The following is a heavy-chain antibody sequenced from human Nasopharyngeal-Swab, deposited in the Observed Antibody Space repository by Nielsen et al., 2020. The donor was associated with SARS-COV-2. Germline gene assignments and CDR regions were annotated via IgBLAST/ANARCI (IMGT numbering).Heavy chain of an antibody. D-gene: IGHD2-8*01. Sequence: GESLKISCAASGFIITSNYMNWVRQAPGKGLEWVSVINSGGNAYYADSVKGRFTISRDTSKNMLYLQMDSVRADDTAVYYCARDTGFCTRGSCGPFDTWGQGTLVSVSS. CDR1: GFIITSNY. V-gene: IGHV3-53*01. J-gene: IGHJ4*02. CDR3: ARDTGFCTRGSCGPFDT. CDR2: INSGGNA.